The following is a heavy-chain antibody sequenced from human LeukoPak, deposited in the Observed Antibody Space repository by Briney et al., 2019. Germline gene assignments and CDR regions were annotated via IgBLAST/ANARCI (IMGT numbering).Heavy chain of an antibody. CDR1: GFGFSTNW. J-gene: IGHJ5*02. Sequence: PGGSLRLSCAASGFGFSTNWVTWVRQAPGKGLEWVANIIQDGTEKYYGDSVKGRFTISRDNAKNSVYLQMNSLRAEDTAVYYCWGPSWGQGTLVTVPS. V-gene: IGHV3-7*05. D-gene: IGHD3-16*01. CDR3: WGPS. CDR2: IIQDGTEK.